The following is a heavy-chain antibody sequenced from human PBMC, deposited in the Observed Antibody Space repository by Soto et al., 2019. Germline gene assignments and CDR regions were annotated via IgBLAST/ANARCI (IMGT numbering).Heavy chain of an antibody. D-gene: IGHD6-19*01. CDR2: IYYSGST. CDR1: GGSISSSSYY. Sequence: SETLSLTCTVSGGSISSSSYYWGWIRQPPGKGLEWIGSIYYSGSTYYNPSLKSRVTISVDTSKNQFSLKLSSVTAADTAVYYCARGRIIAVAGTRYYYYYGMDVWGQGTTVTVSS. CDR3: ARGRIIAVAGTRYYYYYGMDV. V-gene: IGHV4-39*01. J-gene: IGHJ6*02.